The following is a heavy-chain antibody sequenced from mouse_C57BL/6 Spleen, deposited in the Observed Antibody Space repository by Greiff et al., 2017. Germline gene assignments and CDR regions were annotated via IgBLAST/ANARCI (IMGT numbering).Heavy chain of an antibody. V-gene: IGHV1-26*01. D-gene: IGHD2-4*01. CDR2: ISPNNGGT. Sequence: EVQLQQSGPELVKPGASVKISCKASGYTFTDYYMNWVKQSHGKSLEWIGDISPNNGGTSYNQKFKGKATFTVDKSSSTAYMELSSLTSEDSAVYYCARSGIYDYDGFDYWGQGTTLTVSS. CDR3: ARSGIYDYDGFDY. CDR1: GYTFTDYY. J-gene: IGHJ2*01.